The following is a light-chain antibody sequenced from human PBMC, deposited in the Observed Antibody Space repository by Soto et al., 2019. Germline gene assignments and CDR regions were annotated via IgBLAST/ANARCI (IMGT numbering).Light chain of an antibody. Sequence: QSALTQPASVSGSPGQSITISCTGTSSDVGAYNYVPWYQQHPGKAPKLMISEVNNRPSGVSNRFSGSKSGNTASLTISGLQAEDEADYYCSSYTTSSTLAFGGGTKLTVL. J-gene: IGLJ2*01. V-gene: IGLV2-14*01. CDR3: SSYTTSSTLA. CDR1: SSDVGAYNY. CDR2: EVN.